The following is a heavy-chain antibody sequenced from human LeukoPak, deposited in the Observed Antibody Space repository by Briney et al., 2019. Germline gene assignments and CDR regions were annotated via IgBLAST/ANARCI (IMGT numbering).Heavy chain of an antibody. Sequence: SETLSLTCTVSGGSISSYYWSWIRQPPGKGLEWIGYIYYSGSTNYNPSLKGRVTISVDTSKNQFSLKLSSVTAADTAVYYCARMVYDFWSGPXXXWFDPWGQGTLVTVSX. D-gene: IGHD3-3*01. CDR3: ARMVYDFWSGPXXXWFDP. CDR1: GGSISSYY. J-gene: IGHJ5*02. CDR2: IYYSGST. V-gene: IGHV4-59*08.